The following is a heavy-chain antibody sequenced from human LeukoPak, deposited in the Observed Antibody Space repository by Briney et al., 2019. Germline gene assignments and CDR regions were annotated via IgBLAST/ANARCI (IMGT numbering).Heavy chain of an antibody. V-gene: IGHV1-69*02. J-gene: IGHJ6*02. D-gene: IGHD3-10*01. CDR2: IIPAFGIP. Sequence: SVRVSCKASGGTLNSYTINWVRQAPGEGLEWMGTIIPAFGIPNYAQRFKDRVTITADKSTSTAYMELSSLRSEDTAVYYCAREFWGTMVRGAAMDVWGQGTTVTVSS. CDR1: GGTLNSYT. CDR3: AREFWGTMVRGAAMDV.